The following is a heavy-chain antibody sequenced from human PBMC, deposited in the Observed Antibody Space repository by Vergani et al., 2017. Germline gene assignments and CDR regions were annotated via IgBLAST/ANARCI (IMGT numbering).Heavy chain of an antibody. CDR2: IIPKVRST. CDR1: GGAFSTYA. CDR3: ATGGIPVAGIPNCFDS. V-gene: IGHV1-69*01. D-gene: IGHD6-19*01. J-gene: IGHJ5*01. Sequence: QVQLLQSGAEVKKPGSSVKVSCKASGGAFSTYAISWVRRAPGQGLEWMGGIIPKVRSTNYAQKFQGRVTITADEFTNTVSMELSSLRSEDTAIFYCATGGIPVAGIPNCFDSWGQGTLVTVSS.